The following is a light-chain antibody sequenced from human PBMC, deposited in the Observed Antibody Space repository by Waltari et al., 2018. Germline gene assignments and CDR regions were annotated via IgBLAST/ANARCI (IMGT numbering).Light chain of an antibody. CDR2: RNN. Sequence: QAGLTQPPSVSKGLRQTATLTCTGNSNNVGNQGTAWLQQHQGHPPNLLSYRNNNRPSGISERFSASSSGNTASLTITGLQPEDEADYYCTAWDISLNAHVFGTGTKVTVL. CDR1: SNNVGNQG. CDR3: TAWDISLNAHV. J-gene: IGLJ1*01. V-gene: IGLV10-54*04.